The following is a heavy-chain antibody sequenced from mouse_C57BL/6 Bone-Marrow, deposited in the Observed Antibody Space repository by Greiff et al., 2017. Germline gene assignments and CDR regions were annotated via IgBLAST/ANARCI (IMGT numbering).Heavy chain of an antibody. CDR1: GYSFTDYN. CDR2: INPNYGTT. J-gene: IGHJ4*01. CDR3: ARGRIYYDYDGTMDY. D-gene: IGHD2-4*01. V-gene: IGHV1-39*01. Sequence: EVKLMESGPELVKPGASVKISCKASGYSFTDYNMNWVKQSNGKSLEWIGVINPNYGTTSYNQKFKGKATLTVDQSANTAYMLLNSLTSEDSAVYYWARGRIYYDYDGTMDYWGQGTSVTVSS.